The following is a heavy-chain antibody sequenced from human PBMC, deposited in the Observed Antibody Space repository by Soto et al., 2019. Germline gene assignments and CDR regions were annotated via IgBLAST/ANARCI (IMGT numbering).Heavy chain of an antibody. Sequence: GGSLRLSCAASGFTFSSYAMSWVRQAPGKGLEWVSAISGSGGSTYYADSVKGRFTISRDNSKNTLYLQMNSLRAEDTAVYYCALRTGYSSSWQPSYYYYYGMDVWGQGTTVTVSS. CDR1: GFTFSSYA. J-gene: IGHJ6*02. D-gene: IGHD6-13*01. CDR2: ISGSGGST. CDR3: ALRTGYSSSWQPSYYYYYGMDV. V-gene: IGHV3-23*01.